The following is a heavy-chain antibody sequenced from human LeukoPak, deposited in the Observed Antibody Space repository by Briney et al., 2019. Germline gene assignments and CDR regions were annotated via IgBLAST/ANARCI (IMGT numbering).Heavy chain of an antibody. CDR2: ISSSSSYI. CDR3: ARGADIVVVPAAMQSDY. D-gene: IGHD2-2*01. V-gene: IGHV3-21*01. CDR1: GFTFSSYS. J-gene: IGHJ4*02. Sequence: PGGSLRLSCAASGFTFSSYSMNWVRQAPGKGLEWVSSISSSSSYIYYADSVKGRFTISRDNAKNSLYLQMNSLRAEDTAVYYCARGADIVVVPAAMQSDYWGQGTLVTVSS.